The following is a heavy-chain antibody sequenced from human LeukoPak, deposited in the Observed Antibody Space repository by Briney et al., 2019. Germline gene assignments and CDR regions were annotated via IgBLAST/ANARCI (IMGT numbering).Heavy chain of an antibody. CDR2: INPSGGST. CDR1: GYTFTSYY. D-gene: IGHD6-13*01. J-gene: IGHJ6*02. Sequence: ASVKVSCKASGYTFTSYYMHWVRQAPGQGLEWMGIINPSGGSTSYAQKFQGRVTMTRDTSTSTVYMELSSLRSEDTAVYYCARDPGDIAAAGTYGMDVWGQGTLVTVSS. CDR3: ARDPGDIAAAGTYGMDV. V-gene: IGHV1-46*01.